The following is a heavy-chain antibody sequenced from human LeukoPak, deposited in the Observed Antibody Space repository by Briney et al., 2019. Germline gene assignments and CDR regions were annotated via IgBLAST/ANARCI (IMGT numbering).Heavy chain of an antibody. CDR3: ARSLRWELPYYLDY. D-gene: IGHD4-23*01. CDR1: GYTFTGHY. V-gene: IGHV1-2*02. Sequence: EASVKVSCKASGYTFTGHYMHWVRQAPGQGLEWMGWINPSSGGTHFAQEFQGRVTMTRDTSISIAYIELNSLRSDDTAVYYCARSLRWELPYYLDYWGQGTLVTVSS. CDR2: INPSSGGT. J-gene: IGHJ4*02.